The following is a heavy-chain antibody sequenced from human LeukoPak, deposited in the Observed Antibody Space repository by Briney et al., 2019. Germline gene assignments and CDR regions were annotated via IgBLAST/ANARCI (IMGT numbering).Heavy chain of an antibody. Sequence: SETLSLTCSVSGGSISSGSYYWGWIRQPPGRGLEWIGSFYYSGSTYYNPSLKSRVTIYIDTSKNHFSLKLTSVTAADTAVYYCARDPGSTVYWFFDLWGRGTLVSVFS. D-gene: IGHD4-17*01. J-gene: IGHJ2*01. V-gene: IGHV4-39*07. CDR3: ARDPGSTVYWFFDL. CDR1: GGSISSGSYY. CDR2: FYYSGST.